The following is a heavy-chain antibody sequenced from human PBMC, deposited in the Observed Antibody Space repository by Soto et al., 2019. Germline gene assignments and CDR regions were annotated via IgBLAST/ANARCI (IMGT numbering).Heavy chain of an antibody. Sequence: PGGSLGLSCAASGFTFSSYAMSWVRQAPGKGLEWVSAISGSGGSTYYADSVKGRFTISRDNSKNTLYLQMNSLRAEDTAVYYCAKDRVPLAGTTYYGMDVWGQGTTVTVSS. V-gene: IGHV3-23*01. CDR1: GFTFSSYA. J-gene: IGHJ6*02. CDR3: AKDRVPLAGTTYYGMDV. CDR2: ISGSGGST. D-gene: IGHD6-19*01.